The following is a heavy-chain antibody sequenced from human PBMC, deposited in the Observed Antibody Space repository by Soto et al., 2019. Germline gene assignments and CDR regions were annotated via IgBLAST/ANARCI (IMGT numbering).Heavy chain of an antibody. V-gene: IGHV1-2*04. CDR1: GYTFTGYY. Sequence: GASVKVSCKASGYTFTGYYMHWVRQAPGQGLEWMGWINPNSGGTNYAQKFQGWVTMTRDTSISTAYMELSRLRSDDTAVYYCARAASPRPFYYYGMDVWGQGTTVTVSS. J-gene: IGHJ6*02. CDR2: INPNSGGT. CDR3: ARAASPRPFYYYGMDV.